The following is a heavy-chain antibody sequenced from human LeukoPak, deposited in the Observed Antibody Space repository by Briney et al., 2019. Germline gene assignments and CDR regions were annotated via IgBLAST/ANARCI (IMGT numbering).Heavy chain of an antibody. CDR2: SCSSSGNI. Sequence: YSCSSSGNIYYADSVKGRFTVSRDNAKNSVYLQMNDLRADDTAVYFCARAGPAVFDFWGQGTMVTISS. D-gene: IGHD6-25*01. V-gene: IGHV3-21*05. J-gene: IGHJ3*01. CDR3: ARAGPAVFDF.